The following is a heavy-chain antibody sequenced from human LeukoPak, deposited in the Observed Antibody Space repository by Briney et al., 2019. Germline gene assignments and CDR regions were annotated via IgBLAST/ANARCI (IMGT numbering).Heavy chain of an antibody. CDR3: ARVNTAMARNFDY. CDR2: IYHSGST. V-gene: IGHV4-4*02. J-gene: IGHJ4*02. D-gene: IGHD5-18*01. CDR1: GGSISSSNW. Sequence: PSETLSLTCAVSGGSISSSNWWSWVRQPPGKGLEWIGEIYHSGSTNYNPSLKSRVTISVDKSKNQFSLKLSSVTAADTAVYYCARVNTAMARNFDYLGQGTLVTVSS.